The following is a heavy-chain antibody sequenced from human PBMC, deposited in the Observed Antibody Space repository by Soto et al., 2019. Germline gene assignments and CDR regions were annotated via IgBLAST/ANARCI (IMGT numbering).Heavy chain of an antibody. J-gene: IGHJ6*02. CDR1: GFTFSSYA. Sequence: GGSLRLSCAASGFTFSSYAMSWVRQAPGKGLEWVSAISGSGGTTYYADSVKGRFTISRDNSKNTLYLQMNSLRAEDTAVYYCARGLRYDFWGGPHYGMDVWGQGTTVTVSS. CDR2: ISGSGGTT. CDR3: ARGLRYDFWGGPHYGMDV. V-gene: IGHV3-23*01. D-gene: IGHD3-3*01.